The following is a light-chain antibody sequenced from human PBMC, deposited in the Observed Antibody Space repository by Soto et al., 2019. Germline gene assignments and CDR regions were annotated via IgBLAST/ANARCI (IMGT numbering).Light chain of an antibody. CDR3: QQYGSSPPYT. Sequence: EIVLTQSPGTLSLSPWERATLSCRASQSVSSSYLAWYQQKPGQAPRLLIYGASSRATGIPDRFSGSGSGTDFTLTISRLEPEDFAVYYCQQYGSSPPYTFGQGT. V-gene: IGKV3-20*01. CDR2: GAS. J-gene: IGKJ2*01. CDR1: QSVSSSY.